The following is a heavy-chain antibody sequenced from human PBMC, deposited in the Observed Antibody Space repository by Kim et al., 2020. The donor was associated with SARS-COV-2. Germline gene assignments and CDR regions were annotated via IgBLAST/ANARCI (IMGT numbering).Heavy chain of an antibody. V-gene: IGHV1-46*01. D-gene: IGHD6-13*01. CDR3: AREVEAAGKAFDY. Sequence: SMKVSCKASGFSLTSHHIHWMRQAPGQGLEWMGLINPSGDLTLYAQRFQGRLTVTRDTSTSTVYMDLSSLRSEDTAVYYCAREVEAAGKAFDYWGQGTL. CDR2: INPSGDLT. CDR1: GFSLTSHH. J-gene: IGHJ4*02.